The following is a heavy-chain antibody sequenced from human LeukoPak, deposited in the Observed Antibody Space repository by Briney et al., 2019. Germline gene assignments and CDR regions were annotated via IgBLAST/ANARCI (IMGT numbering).Heavy chain of an antibody. J-gene: IGHJ4*02. Sequence: SVKVSCKASGGTFSSYAISWVRQAPGQGLEWMGGIIPIFGTANYAQKFQGRVTITADESTSTAYMELSSLRSEDTAVYYSARDWGYCSSTSCYGIDYWGQGTLVTVSS. V-gene: IGHV1-69*13. CDR3: ARDWGYCSSTSCYGIDY. CDR2: IIPIFGTA. D-gene: IGHD2-2*01. CDR1: GGTFSSYA.